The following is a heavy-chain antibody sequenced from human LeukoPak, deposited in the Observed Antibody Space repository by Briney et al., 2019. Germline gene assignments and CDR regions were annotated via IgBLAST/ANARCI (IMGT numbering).Heavy chain of an antibody. CDR2: IHDSGST. Sequence: PSETLSLTCTVSGGSLSNYYWSWIRQPPGKGLEWIGHIHDSGSTTYNPSLKSRVTISVDTSKNQFSLKLSSVTAADTAVYYCARGRTGGPKAPFDYWGQGTLVTVSS. D-gene: IGHD3/OR15-3a*01. CDR1: GGSLSNYY. J-gene: IGHJ4*02. CDR3: ARGRTGGPKAPFDY. V-gene: IGHV4-59*01.